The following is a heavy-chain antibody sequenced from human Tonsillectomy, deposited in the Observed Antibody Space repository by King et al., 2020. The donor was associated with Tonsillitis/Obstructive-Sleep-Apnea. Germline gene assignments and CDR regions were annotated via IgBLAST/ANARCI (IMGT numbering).Heavy chain of an antibody. CDR3: ARHGAYCSGGSCYSRYYYGMDV. J-gene: IGHJ6*02. V-gene: IGHV5-51*01. CDR2: IYPGDSDT. CDR1: GYSFSSNW. D-gene: IGHD2-15*01. Sequence: EMQLVQSGAEVKKPGESLKISCKGSGYSFSSNWIGWVRQMPGKGLEWMGIIYPGDSDTRYSPSFQGQVTISADKSISTAYLQWSSLKASDTAMYYCARHGAYCSGGSCYSRYYYGMDVWGQGTTVTVSS.